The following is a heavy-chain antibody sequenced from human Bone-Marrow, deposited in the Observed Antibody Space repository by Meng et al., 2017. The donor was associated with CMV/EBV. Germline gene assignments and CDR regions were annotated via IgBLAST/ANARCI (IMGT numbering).Heavy chain of an antibody. J-gene: IGHJ4*02. V-gene: IGHV3-74*01. D-gene: IGHD2-21*01. CDR3: ARDTGWLRYCGGDCYWN. CDR2: INPDGSST. Sequence: ETLSLTCTVSGGSISSSRYYWGWIRQPPGKGLEWVSRINPDGSSTSYADSVKGRFTISRDNAKNTLYLQMNSLRAEDTAVYYCARDTGWLRYCGGDCYWNWGQGTLVTVSS. CDR1: GGSISSSRYY.